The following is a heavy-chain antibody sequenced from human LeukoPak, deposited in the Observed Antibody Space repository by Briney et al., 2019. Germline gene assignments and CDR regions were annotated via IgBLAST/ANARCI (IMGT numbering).Heavy chain of an antibody. D-gene: IGHD4-17*01. V-gene: IGHV3-30*18. CDR1: GFSFSSYD. Sequence: GGSLRLSCAASGFSFSSYDMHWVRQAPGKGLEWVGGISDDGRRKDYADSVKGRFTISRDNSKDTLYLQMNSLRAEDTAVYYCAKRPSDYGDYVSYFDYWGPGTLVTVSS. CDR2: ISDDGRRK. CDR3: AKRPSDYGDYVSYFDY. J-gene: IGHJ4*02.